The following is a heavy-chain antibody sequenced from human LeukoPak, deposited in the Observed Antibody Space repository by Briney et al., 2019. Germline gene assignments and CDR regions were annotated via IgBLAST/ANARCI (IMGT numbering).Heavy chain of an antibody. CDR3: AKDKEAGSAAGTSGMDV. Sequence: GGSLRLSCAASGFTFSNYAMSWVRQASGKGLEWVSRISDSGASTYYADSVKGRFTISRDNSKNTLYLQMNSLRAEDTAVYYCAKDKEAGSAAGTSGMDVWGQGTTVTVSS. V-gene: IGHV3-23*01. D-gene: IGHD6-13*01. J-gene: IGHJ6*02. CDR2: ISDSGAST. CDR1: GFTFSNYA.